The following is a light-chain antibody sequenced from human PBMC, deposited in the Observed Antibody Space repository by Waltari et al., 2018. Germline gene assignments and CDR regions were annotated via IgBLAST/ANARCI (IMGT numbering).Light chain of an antibody. CDR3: SSYAGSNNRV. Sequence: QSALTQPPSASGSPGQSVTIPCTGTSRDVGNYKYVSWYQQHPGKAPKLMIYAVSQRPSGVPDRFSGSKSGNTASLTVSGLQAEDEADYYCSSYAGSNNRVFGGGTKLTVL. CDR1: SRDVGNYKY. CDR2: AVS. V-gene: IGLV2-8*01. J-gene: IGLJ3*02.